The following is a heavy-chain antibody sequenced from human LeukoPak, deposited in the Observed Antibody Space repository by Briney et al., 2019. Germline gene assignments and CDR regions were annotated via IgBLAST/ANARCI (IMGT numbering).Heavy chain of an antibody. V-gene: IGHV3-48*01. J-gene: IGHJ6*03. Sequence: GGSLRLSCAASGFTFSSYTMNWVRQPPGKGLEWVSNIGTNSTTIYYADSVKGRFTISRDNAKNSLYLQMNSLRADDTAVYYCARFAAGGSYYYYMDVWGKGTTVTVSS. CDR3: ARFAAGGSYYYYMDV. CDR2: IGTNSTTI. CDR1: GFTFSSYT. D-gene: IGHD6-25*01.